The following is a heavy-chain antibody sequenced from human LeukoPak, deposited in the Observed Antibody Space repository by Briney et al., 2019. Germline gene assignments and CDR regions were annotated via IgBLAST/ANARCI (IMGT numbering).Heavy chain of an antibody. CDR3: ARIVVVVAATTVDAFDI. D-gene: IGHD2-15*01. CDR1: GFTFSDYY. J-gene: IGHJ3*02. V-gene: IGHV3-53*01. CDR2: IYSGGST. Sequence: HPGGSLRLSCAASGFTFSDYYMSWVRQAPGRGLEWVSVIYSGGSTYYADSVKGRFTISRDKSKNTLYLQMNNLRAEDTAVYYCARIVVVVAATTVDAFDIWGQGTMVTVSS.